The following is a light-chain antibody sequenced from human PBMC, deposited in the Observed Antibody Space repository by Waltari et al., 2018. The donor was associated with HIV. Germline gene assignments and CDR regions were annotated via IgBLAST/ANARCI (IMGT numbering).Light chain of an antibody. V-gene: IGLV6-57*03. CDR2: EDN. CDR3: QSYDSSYWV. Sequence: LTQPHSVSESPGKTVTISCTRSSGSIASNYVQWYQQRPGSAPTTVIYEDNQRSSGVPDRFSGSIDSSSNSASLTISGLKTEDEADYYCQSYDSSYWVFGGGTKLAVL. J-gene: IGLJ3*02. CDR1: SGSIASNY.